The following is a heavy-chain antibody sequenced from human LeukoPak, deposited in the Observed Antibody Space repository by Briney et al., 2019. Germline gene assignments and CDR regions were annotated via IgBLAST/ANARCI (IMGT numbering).Heavy chain of an antibody. CDR3: ASLYSSGWYVDFDY. V-gene: IGHV4-4*02. CDR2: IYHSGST. D-gene: IGHD6-19*01. CDR1: GFTFTGYAM. J-gene: IGHJ4*02. Sequence: GSLRLSCAASGFTFTGYAMSWLRQAPGKGLEWIGEIYHSGSTNYNPSLKSRVTISVDKSKNQFSLKLSSVTAADTAVYYCASLYSSGWYVDFDYWGQGTLVTVSS.